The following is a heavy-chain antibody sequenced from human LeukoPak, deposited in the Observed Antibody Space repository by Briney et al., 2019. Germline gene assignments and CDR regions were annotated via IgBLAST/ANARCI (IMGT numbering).Heavy chain of an antibody. CDR1: GGSFSGYY. CDR3: ARLPQYYYHYMDV. CDR2: INHSGST. J-gene: IGHJ6*03. V-gene: IGHV4-34*01. Sequence: PSETLSLTRAVYGGSFSGYYWSWIRQPPGKGLEWIGEINHSGSTNYNPSLKSRVTISVDTSKNQFSLKLSSVTAADTAFYYCARLPQYYYHYMDVWGKGTTVTISS.